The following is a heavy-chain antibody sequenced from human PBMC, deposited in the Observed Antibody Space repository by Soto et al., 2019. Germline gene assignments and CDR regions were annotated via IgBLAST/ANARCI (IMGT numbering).Heavy chain of an antibody. CDR3: ARELMTYYDFWSGSNPAGMDV. Sequence: SETLSLTCTVSGDSINSYYWSWIRQPAGKGLEWIGRIYTSGSTNYNPSLKSRVTMSVDTSKNQFSLKLNSVTAADTAVYYCARELMTYYDFWSGSNPAGMDVWGQGTTVTV. CDR2: IYTSGST. D-gene: IGHD3-3*01. V-gene: IGHV4-4*07. CDR1: GDSINSYY. J-gene: IGHJ6*02.